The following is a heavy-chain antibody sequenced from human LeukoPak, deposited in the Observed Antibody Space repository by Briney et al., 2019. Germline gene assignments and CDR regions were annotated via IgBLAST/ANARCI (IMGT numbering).Heavy chain of an antibody. CDR2: ISSDGKTA. CDR1: GLTFSTYP. J-gene: IGHJ4*02. D-gene: IGHD2-2*01. V-gene: IGHV3-64D*06. Sequence: GGSLRLSCSASGLTFSTYPIHWVRQAPGKGLEYVTAISSDGKTAYYADSVKGRFTISRDNSKNTVFLQMSSLSAEDSAVYYCVKARGYCSTSSCFLEYWGQGTLVTVSS. CDR3: VKARGYCSTSSCFLEY.